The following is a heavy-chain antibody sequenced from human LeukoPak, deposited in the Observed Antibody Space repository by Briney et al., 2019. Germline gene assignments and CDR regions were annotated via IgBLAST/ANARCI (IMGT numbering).Heavy chain of an antibody. CDR2: IYYSGST. Sequence: SETLSLTCTVSGGSISTYYWTWIRQSPGKGLEWIGHIYYSGSTNYNPSLKSRVTMSVDTSKNQFSLKLNSVTAADTAVYYCARDRLGLPVDYWGRGTLVTVSS. D-gene: IGHD3-16*01. CDR3: ARDRLGLPVDY. V-gene: IGHV4-59*01. J-gene: IGHJ4*02. CDR1: GGSISTYY.